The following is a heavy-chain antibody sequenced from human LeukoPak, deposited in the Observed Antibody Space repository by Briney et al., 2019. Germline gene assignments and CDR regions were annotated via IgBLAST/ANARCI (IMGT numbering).Heavy chain of an antibody. D-gene: IGHD4-17*01. CDR3: AKEDGNYRDFDY. V-gene: IGHV3-23*01. CDR2: FSGSGGST. J-gene: IGHJ4*02. Sequence: GGSLRLSCATSGFTFSNYGMSWVRQAPGKGLEWVSTFSGSGGSTYYADSVKGRFTISRDNSKNTLYLQMNSLRAEDTAVYYCAKEDGNYRDFDYWGQGTLVTVSS. CDR1: GFTFSNYG.